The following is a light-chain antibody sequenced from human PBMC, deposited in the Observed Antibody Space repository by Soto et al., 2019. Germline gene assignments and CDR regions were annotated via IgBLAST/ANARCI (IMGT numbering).Light chain of an antibody. V-gene: IGKV3-11*01. J-gene: IGKJ1*01. CDR3: QQRSNWPPLT. CDR1: QSVSSY. Sequence: EIVLTQSLATLSWSPGDRATLSCMSSQSVSSYLAWYQQKPGQAPRLLIYDASNRATGIPARFSGSGSGTDFTLTISSLEPEDFAVYYCQQRSNWPPLTFGQGTKVDIK. CDR2: DAS.